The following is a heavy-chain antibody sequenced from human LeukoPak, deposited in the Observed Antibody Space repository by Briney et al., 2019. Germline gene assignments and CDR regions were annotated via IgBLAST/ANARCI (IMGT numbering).Heavy chain of an antibody. V-gene: IGHV4-4*09. D-gene: IGHD2-15*01. CDR3: ARRESKRRCSGGSCYSLNWFDP. J-gene: IGHJ5*02. CDR2: IYTSGST. Sequence: SETLSLTCTVSGGSISSYYWSWIRQPPGKGLEWIGYIYTSGSTNYSPSLKSRVTISIDKSKNQFSLKLRSVTAADTAVYYCARRESKRRCSGGSCYSLNWFDPWGQGTLVTVSS. CDR1: GGSISSYY.